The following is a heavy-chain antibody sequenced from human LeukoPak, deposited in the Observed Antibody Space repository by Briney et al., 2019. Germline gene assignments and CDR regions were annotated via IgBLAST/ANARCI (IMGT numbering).Heavy chain of an antibody. CDR3: GRDSEGGGMDV. Sequence: GGSLRLSCAASGFTVSSNYMSWVRQAPGKGLEWVSVIYSGCSTYYADSVKGRFTISRDNSKNTLYLQMNSLRAEDTAVYYCGRDSEGGGMDVWGQGTTVTVSS. CDR2: IYSGCST. CDR1: GFTVSSNY. J-gene: IGHJ6*02. V-gene: IGHV3-53*01. D-gene: IGHD1-26*01.